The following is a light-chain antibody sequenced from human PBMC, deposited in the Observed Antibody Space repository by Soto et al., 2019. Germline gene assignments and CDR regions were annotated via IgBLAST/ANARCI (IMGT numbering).Light chain of an antibody. CDR1: QGISSSY. J-gene: IGKJ1*01. CDR2: GAS. CDR3: QQYGTSPRT. V-gene: IGKV3-20*01. Sequence: EIVLTQSPGTLSLSPGEGATLSCRTSQGISSSYVAWYQQKPGQAPRLLIYGASSRATGITDRFGGRGSGTDFTLTISRLEPEDFAVYYCQQYGTSPRTFGQGTKVEVK.